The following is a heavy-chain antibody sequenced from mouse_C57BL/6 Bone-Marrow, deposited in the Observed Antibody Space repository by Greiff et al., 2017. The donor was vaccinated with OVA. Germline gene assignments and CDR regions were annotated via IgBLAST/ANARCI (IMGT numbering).Heavy chain of an antibody. V-gene: IGHV1-69*01. D-gene: IGHD1-1*01. CDR2: IDPSDSDT. CDR3: ARPIYYYGSSYFDY. J-gene: IGHJ2*01. CDR1: GYTFTSYW. Sequence: VQLQQSGAELVMPGASVKLSCKASGYTFTSYWMHWVKQRPGQGLEWIGEIDPSDSDTNYNQKFKGKSTLTVDKSSSTAYMQLSSLTSEDSAVYYCARPIYYYGSSYFDYWGQGTTLTVSS.